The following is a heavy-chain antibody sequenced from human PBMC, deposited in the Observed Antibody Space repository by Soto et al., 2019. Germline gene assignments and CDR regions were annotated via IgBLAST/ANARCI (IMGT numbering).Heavy chain of an antibody. D-gene: IGHD2-2*01. CDR1: GGSFSSDH. V-gene: IGHV4-59*01. Sequence: PSLTCNVSGGSFSSDHWGWIRQPPGKGLEWIGKINNSGITNYNPSLKSRATISVDTSKNQFSLKLTSVTAADTAVYYCARDRPWDCSSSNYCYYYGVDVWGQGTTVTVSS. CDR3: ARDRPWDCSSSNYCYYYGVDV. J-gene: IGHJ6*02. CDR2: INNSGIT.